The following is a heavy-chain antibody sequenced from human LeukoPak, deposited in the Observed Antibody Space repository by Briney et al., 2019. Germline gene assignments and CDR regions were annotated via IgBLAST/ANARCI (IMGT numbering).Heavy chain of an antibody. CDR1: GGSISSYY. V-gene: IGHV4-59*01. J-gene: IGHJ6*02. Sequence: SETLSLTCTVSGGSISSYYWSWIRQPPGKGLEWIGYIYYSGSTNYNPSLKSRVTISVDTSKNQFSLKLSSVTAADTAVYYCARGPGDGYGGYDGYYYGMDVWGQGTTVTVSS. CDR2: IYYSGST. D-gene: IGHD5-12*01. CDR3: ARGPGDGYGGYDGYYYGMDV.